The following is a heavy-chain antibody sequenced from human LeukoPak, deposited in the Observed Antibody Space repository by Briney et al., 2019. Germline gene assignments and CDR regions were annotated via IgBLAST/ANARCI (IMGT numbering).Heavy chain of an antibody. CDR3: AKALGDSDYYYYMDV. CDR2: ISGSGGST. D-gene: IGHD3-16*01. V-gene: IGHV3-23*01. J-gene: IGHJ6*03. CDR1: GFTFSSYA. Sequence: GGSLRLSCAASGFTFSSYAMSWVRQAPGKGLEWVSAISGSGGSTYYADSVKGRFTISRDNSKNTLYLQMNSLRAEDTAVYYCAKALGDSDYYYYMDVWGKGTTVTVSS.